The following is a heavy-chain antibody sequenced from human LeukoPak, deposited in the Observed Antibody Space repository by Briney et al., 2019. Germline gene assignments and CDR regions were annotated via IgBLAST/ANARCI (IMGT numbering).Heavy chain of an antibody. J-gene: IGHJ6*02. Sequence: GGSLRLSCAASIFTFNIYGMHCVRQARGKGREWVAFIRYEGSNKYYADSVKGRFTISRDNSNNTLYLQMNSLRAEDTAVYYCAKDRYQLPPYYYYGMDVWGQGTTVTVSS. CDR1: IFTFNIYG. CDR3: AKDRYQLPPYYYYGMDV. V-gene: IGHV3-30*02. D-gene: IGHD2-2*01. CDR2: IRYEGSNK.